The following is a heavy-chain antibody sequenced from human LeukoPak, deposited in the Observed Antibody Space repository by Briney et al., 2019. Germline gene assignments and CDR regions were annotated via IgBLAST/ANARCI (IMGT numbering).Heavy chain of an antibody. Sequence: PSETLSLPCTVSGGSISRGGYYWGWVRQPPGKGLEWIGTISYSGTTYYNPSLKSRVTISLDTSKNQFSLKLSSVTAADTAIYYCARDFSSSSTVYYYYMDVWGKGTTVTVSS. D-gene: IGHD6-6*01. CDR3: ARDFSSSSTVYYYYMDV. CDR2: ISYSGTT. CDR1: GGSISRGGYY. V-gene: IGHV4-39*07. J-gene: IGHJ6*03.